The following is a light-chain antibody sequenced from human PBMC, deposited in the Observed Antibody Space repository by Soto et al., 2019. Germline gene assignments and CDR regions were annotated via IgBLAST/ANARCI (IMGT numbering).Light chain of an antibody. Sequence: EVVMRQSPATLSVSPGEGATLSCRASQGIGDTLAWYQHKPGQTPRLLIYDTSKRATGIPDRFSGSGSGTDFTLTISRLEPEDFAVYYCHQRQSWPRTFGQGTKVDIK. CDR2: DTS. CDR3: HQRQSWPRT. CDR1: QGIGDT. V-gene: IGKV3-11*01. J-gene: IGKJ1*01.